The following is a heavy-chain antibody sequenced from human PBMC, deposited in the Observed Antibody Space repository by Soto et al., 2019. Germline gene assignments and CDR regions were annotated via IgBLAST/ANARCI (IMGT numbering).Heavy chain of an antibody. CDR3: AKGGRDIVVVVAAAPASFDY. CDR1: GITFGSRA. V-gene: IGHV3-23*01. CDR2: ISGSGGST. Sequence: EVQLLESGGDLVQPGGSLRLSCVASGITFGSRAMSWVRQAPGEGLEWVSTISGSGGSTYYADSVKGRFTISRDNSKNTLYLQMNSLRAEDTAVYYCAKGGRDIVVVVAAAPASFDYWGQGTLVTVSS. D-gene: IGHD2-15*01. J-gene: IGHJ4*02.